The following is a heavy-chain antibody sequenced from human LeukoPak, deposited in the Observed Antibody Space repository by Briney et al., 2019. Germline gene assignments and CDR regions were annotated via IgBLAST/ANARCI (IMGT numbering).Heavy chain of an antibody. CDR3: ARAANSGYSYGHYYYYGMDV. J-gene: IGHJ6*02. CDR2: ISGSGGST. Sequence: GGSLRLSCAASGFTFSSYAMSWVRQAPGKGLEWVSAISGSGGSTYYADSVKGRFTISRDNAKNSLYLQMNSLRAEDTAVYYCARAANSGYSYGHYYYYGMDVWGQGTTVTVSS. CDR1: GFTFSSYA. V-gene: IGHV3-23*01. D-gene: IGHD5-18*01.